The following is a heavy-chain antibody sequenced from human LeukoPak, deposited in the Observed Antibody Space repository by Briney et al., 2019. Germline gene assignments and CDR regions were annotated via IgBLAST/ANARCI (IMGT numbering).Heavy chain of an antibody. V-gene: IGHV4-31*03. Sequence: SETLSLTCTVSGGSISSGGYYWSWIRQHPGKGLEWIGYIYYSGSTYYNPSLKSRVTISVDTSKNQFSLKLSSVTAADTAVYYCARVLGSHYYDSSGFDYWGQGTLVTVSS. J-gene: IGHJ4*02. CDR1: GGSISSGGYY. CDR2: IYYSGST. D-gene: IGHD3-22*01. CDR3: ARVLGSHYYDSSGFDY.